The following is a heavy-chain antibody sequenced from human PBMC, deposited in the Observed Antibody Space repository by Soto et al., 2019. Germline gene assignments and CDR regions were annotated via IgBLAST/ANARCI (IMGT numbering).Heavy chain of an antibody. CDR3: AIHPHLARGLRNFDY. Sequence: SVKVSCKASGGTFSSYASSWVRHAPGQGLEWMGGIIPIFGTANYAQKFQGRVTITADESTSTAYMELGSLRSEDTAVYYCAIHPHLARGLRNFDYWGQGTLVTVSS. D-gene: IGHD3-10*01. CDR1: GGTFSSYA. CDR2: IIPIFGTA. J-gene: IGHJ4*02. V-gene: IGHV1-69*13.